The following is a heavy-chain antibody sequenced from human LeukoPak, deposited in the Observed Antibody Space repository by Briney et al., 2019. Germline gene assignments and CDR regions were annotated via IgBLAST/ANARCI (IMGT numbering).Heavy chain of an antibody. CDR3: AREYGMAATDY. Sequence: GGSLRLSCAASGFTVSSNYMSWVRQAPGKGLEWVSVIYSGGSTYYADSVKGRFTISRDNSKNTLYLQMNSLRAEDTAVYYCAREYGMAATDYWGQGTLVTVSS. J-gene: IGHJ4*02. CDR1: GFTVSSNY. CDR2: IYSGGST. V-gene: IGHV3-53*01. D-gene: IGHD6-13*01.